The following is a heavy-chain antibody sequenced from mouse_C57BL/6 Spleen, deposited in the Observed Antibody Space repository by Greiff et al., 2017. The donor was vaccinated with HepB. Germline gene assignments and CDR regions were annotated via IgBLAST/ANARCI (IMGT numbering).Heavy chain of an antibody. Sequence: DVHLVESGGGLVQPGGSLKLSCAASGFTFSDYYMYWVRQTPEKRLEWVAYISNGGGSTYYPDTVKGRFTISRDNAKNTLYLQMSRLKSEDTAMYYCARHEGSNAMDYWGQGTSVTVSS. CDR1: GFTFSDYY. V-gene: IGHV5-12*01. CDR2: ISNGGGST. J-gene: IGHJ4*01. CDR3: ARHEGSNAMDY. D-gene: IGHD1-1*01.